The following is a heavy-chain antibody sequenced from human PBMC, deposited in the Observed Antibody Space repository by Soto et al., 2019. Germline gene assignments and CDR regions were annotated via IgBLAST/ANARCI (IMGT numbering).Heavy chain of an antibody. CDR1: GGSISSGGYY. Sequence: QVQLQESGPGLVKPSQTLSLTCTVSGGSISSGGYYWSWIRQHPGKGLEWIGYIYNSESTYYNPSLKGRVTISVDTTKTQFSLKLSSVTAADTAVYYCARDLHGDSDFDYWGQGILVTVSS. CDR3: ARDLHGDSDFDY. CDR2: IYNSEST. D-gene: IGHD7-27*01. J-gene: IGHJ4*02. V-gene: IGHV4-31*03.